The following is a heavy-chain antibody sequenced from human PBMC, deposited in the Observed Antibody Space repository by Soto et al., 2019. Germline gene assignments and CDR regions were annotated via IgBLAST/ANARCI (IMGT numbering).Heavy chain of an antibody. V-gene: IGHV3-23*01. CDR1: GFTFSTYA. D-gene: IGHD2-15*01. CDR2: ISGSGGTT. J-gene: IGHJ4*02. CDR3: ARSLVLTLAARRDFDN. Sequence: GGSLRLSCAASGFTFSTYAMSWVRQPPGKGLEWVSGISGSGGTTLFADSVKGRFTISRDNSKNTLSLQMNSLRDEDTAVYYCARSLVLTLAARRDFDNWGQGTLVTVSS.